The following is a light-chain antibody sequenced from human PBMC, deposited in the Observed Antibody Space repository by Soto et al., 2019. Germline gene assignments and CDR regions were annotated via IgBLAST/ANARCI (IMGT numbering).Light chain of an antibody. CDR3: QKYNSYSPK. CDR1: QIISSW. Sequence: DIQMTQSPSTLSASVGDIVTITCRASQIISSWLAWYQQKPGKAPKLLIYDASSLESGVPSRFSGSGSGTGFTLTISSLQPDDFATYYCQKYNSYSPKFGQGTKVDIK. CDR2: DAS. V-gene: IGKV1-5*01. J-gene: IGKJ1*01.